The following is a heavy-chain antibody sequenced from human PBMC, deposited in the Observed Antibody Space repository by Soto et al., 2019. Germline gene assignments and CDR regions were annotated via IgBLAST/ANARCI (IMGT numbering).Heavy chain of an antibody. CDR1: GFTFSSYG. CDR2: IWYDGSNK. D-gene: IGHD2-21*02. CDR3: ARDPIVVVTALYGMDV. Sequence: AGGSLRLSCAASGFTFSSYGMHWVRQAPGKGLEWVAVIWYDGSNKYYADSVKGRFTISRDNSKNTLYLQMNSLRAEDTAVYYCARDPIVVVTALYGMDVWGQGTTVTVSS. J-gene: IGHJ6*02. V-gene: IGHV3-33*01.